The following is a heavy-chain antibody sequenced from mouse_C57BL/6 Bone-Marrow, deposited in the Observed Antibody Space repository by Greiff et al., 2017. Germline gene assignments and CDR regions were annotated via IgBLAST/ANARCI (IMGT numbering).Heavy chain of an antibody. J-gene: IGHJ4*01. Sequence: ESGGGLVKPGGSLKLSCAASGFTFSSYAMSWVRQTPEKRLEWVATISDGGSYTYYPDNVKGRFTISRDNAKNNLYLQMSHLKSEDTAMXYCARDGETAQAFYAMDYWGQGTSVTVSS. V-gene: IGHV5-4*01. CDR2: ISDGGSYT. CDR3: ARDGETAQAFYAMDY. D-gene: IGHD3-2*02. CDR1: GFTFSSYA.